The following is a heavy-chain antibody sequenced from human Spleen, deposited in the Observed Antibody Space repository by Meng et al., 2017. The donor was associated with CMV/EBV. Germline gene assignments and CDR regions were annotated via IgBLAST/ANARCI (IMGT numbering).Heavy chain of an antibody. D-gene: IGHD4-11*01. V-gene: IGHV4-59*01. CDR1: GDSIRSYY. CDR2: IYYSGST. J-gene: IGHJ6*02. CDR3: ARFATVTTTSLRGGYYYYYYGMDV. Sequence: SETLSLTCTVSGDSIRSYYWSWIRQPPGKGLEWIGYIYYSGSTNYNPSLKSRVTISVDTSKNQFSLKLSSVTAADTAVYYCARFATVTTTSLRGGYYYYYYGMDVWGQGTTVTVSS.